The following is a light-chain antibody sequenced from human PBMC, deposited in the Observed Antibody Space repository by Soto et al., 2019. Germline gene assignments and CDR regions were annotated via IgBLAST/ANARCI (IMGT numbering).Light chain of an antibody. CDR1: SGYGNYK. CDR3: GADHGSGSNFVYV. CDR2: VGTGGIVG. V-gene: IGLV9-49*01. J-gene: IGLJ1*01. Sequence: QAVVTQPPSASASLGASVTLTCTLSSGYGNYKVDWYQQRPGKGPRFVMRVGTGGIVGSKGDGIPDRFSVLGSGLNRYLTIKNIQEEDESDYHCGADHGSGSNFVYVFGTGTKLTVL.